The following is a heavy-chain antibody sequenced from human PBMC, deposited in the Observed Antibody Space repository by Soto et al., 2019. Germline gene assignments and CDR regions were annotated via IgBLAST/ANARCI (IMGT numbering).Heavy chain of an antibody. V-gene: IGHV4-34*01. D-gene: IGHD3-22*01. Sequence: SETLSLTCAVYGGSFSGYYWSWIRQPPGKGLEWSGEINHSGSTNYNPSLKSRVTISVDTSKNQFSLKLSSVTAADTAVYYCARDEYYYDSRGYRGTHYYFDYWGQGTLVTVSS. CDR1: GGSFSGYY. CDR2: INHSGST. J-gene: IGHJ4*02. CDR3: ARDEYYYDSRGYRGTHYYFDY.